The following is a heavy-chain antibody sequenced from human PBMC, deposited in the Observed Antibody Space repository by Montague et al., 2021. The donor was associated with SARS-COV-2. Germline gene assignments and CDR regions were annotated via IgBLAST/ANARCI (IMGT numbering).Heavy chain of an antibody. CDR1: GGSFSGYY. V-gene: IGHV4-34*01. CDR3: ARDPGGACGMDV. J-gene: IGHJ6*02. D-gene: IGHD3-10*01. CDR2: INHSGST. Sequence: SETLSLTCAVYGGSFSGYYWSWIRQPPGKGLEWIGEINHSGSTNYNPSLKSRVTISVDTSKNQFSLKLSSVTAADTAVYYCARDPGGACGMDVWGQGTTVTVSS.